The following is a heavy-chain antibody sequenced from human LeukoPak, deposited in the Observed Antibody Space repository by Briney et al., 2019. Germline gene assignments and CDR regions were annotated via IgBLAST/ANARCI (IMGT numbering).Heavy chain of an antibody. CDR2: INPNSGGT. D-gene: IGHD4-23*01. J-gene: IGHJ5*02. CDR1: GYTFTGYY. CDR3: ARDSTNDYFRYGGKIRTTNWFDP. V-gene: IGHV1-2*02. Sequence: ASVKVSCKASGYTFTGYYMNWVRQAPGQGLEWMGWINPNSGGTNYAQKFQGRVTMTRDTSISTAYMELSRLRSDDTAVYYCARDSTNDYFRYGGKIRTTNWFDPWGQGTLVTVSS.